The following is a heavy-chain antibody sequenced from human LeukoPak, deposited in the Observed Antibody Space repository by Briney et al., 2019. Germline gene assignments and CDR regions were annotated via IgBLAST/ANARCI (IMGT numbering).Heavy chain of an antibody. J-gene: IGHJ3*02. V-gene: IGHV3-48*01. CDR3: ARDLLGGGTFDI. CDR1: GVTLSPYG. CDR2: ISSFSSSI. Sequence: GGSLRLSCAASGVTLSPYGMHWVRQAPGKGLEWVSYISSFSSSIHYADSVKGRFTISRDNSKNTLYLQMNSLRAEDTAVYYCARDLLGGGTFDIWGQGTMVTVSS. D-gene: IGHD3-16*01.